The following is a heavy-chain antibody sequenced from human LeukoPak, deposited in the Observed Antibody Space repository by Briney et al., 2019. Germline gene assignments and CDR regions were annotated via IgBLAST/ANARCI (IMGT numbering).Heavy chain of an antibody. CDR3: VTSSLYSGYAMLDY. CDR2: INPNSGGT. J-gene: IGHJ4*02. Sequence: ASVKVSCKASGYTFTGYYMHWVRQAPGQGLEWMGWINPNSGGTNYAQKFQGRVTMTRDTSISTAYMELSRLRSDDTAVYYCVTSSLYSGYAMLDYWGQGTLVTVSS. V-gene: IGHV1-2*02. D-gene: IGHD5-12*01. CDR1: GYTFTGYY.